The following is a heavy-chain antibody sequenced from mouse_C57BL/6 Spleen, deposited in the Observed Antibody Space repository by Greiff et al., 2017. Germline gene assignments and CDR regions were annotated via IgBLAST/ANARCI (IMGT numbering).Heavy chain of an antibody. CDR3: TRGVVDWYFDV. V-gene: IGHV1-15*01. CDR1: GYTFTDYE. D-gene: IGHD1-1*01. CDR2: IDPETGGT. Sequence: VQLVESGAELVRPGASVTLSCKASGYTFTDYEMHWVKQTPVHGLEWIGAIDPETGGTAYNQKFKGKAILTADKSSSTAYMELRSLTSEDSAVYYCTRGVVDWYFDVWGTGTTVTVSS. J-gene: IGHJ1*03.